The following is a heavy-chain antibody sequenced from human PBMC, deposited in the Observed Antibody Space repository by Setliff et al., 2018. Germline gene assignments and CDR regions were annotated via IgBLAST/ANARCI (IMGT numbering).Heavy chain of an antibody. CDR1: SGSFSGYF. J-gene: IGHJ5*02. CDR2: INHSGST. D-gene: IGHD2-2*01. CDR3: ARGIGGYCSSMSCSNESWP. Sequence: SETLSLTCAVYSGSFSGYFWSWIRQPPGKGLEWIGEINHSGSTNCNPSLKSRVTISVDTSKNQFSLKLSSVTAADTAVYYCARGIGGYCSSMSCSNESWPWGQGTLVTVSS. V-gene: IGHV4-34*01.